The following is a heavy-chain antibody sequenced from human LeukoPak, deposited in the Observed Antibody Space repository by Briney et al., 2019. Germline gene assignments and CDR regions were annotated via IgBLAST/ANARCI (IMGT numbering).Heavy chain of an antibody. D-gene: IGHD3-10*01. CDR1: GFTVSSYY. J-gene: IGHJ6*03. CDR2: ISGSGGST. CDR3: AKDRSYGSGDYMDV. Sequence: GGSLRLSCVASGFTVSSYYVSWVRQAPGKGLEWVSAISGSGGSTYYADSVKGRFTISRDNSKNTLYLQMNSLRAEDTALYYCAKDRSYGSGDYMDVWGKGTTVTISS. V-gene: IGHV3-23*01.